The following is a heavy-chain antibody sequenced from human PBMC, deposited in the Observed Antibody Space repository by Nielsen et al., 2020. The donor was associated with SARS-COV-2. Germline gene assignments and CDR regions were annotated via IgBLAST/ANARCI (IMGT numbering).Heavy chain of an antibody. V-gene: IGHV3-73*01. CDR3: TTEGEGYYDILTGYYTAENFDY. CDR2: IRSKANSYAT. J-gene: IGHJ4*02. D-gene: IGHD3-9*01. Sequence: VRQMPGKGLEWVGRIRSKANSYATAYAASVKGRFTISRDDSKNTLYLQMNSPKTEDTAVYYCTTEGEGYYDILTGYYTAENFDYWGQGTLVTVSS.